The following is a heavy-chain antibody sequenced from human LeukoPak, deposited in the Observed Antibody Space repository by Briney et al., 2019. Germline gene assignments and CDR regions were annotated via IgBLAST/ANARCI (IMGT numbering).Heavy chain of an antibody. CDR3: ERHRAPSFIDY. V-gene: IGHV1-18*01. J-gene: IGHJ4*02. D-gene: IGHD3-16*01. CDR1: GYTFTSHG. Sequence: EASVKVSCKASGYTFTSHGISWVRQAPGQGLEWMGWIRPSTGDTDYALNLQGRVTLTTDTSTSTAYMELRSLRSEDTAVYYCERHRAPSFIDYWGQGTLVTVSS. CDR2: IRPSTGDT.